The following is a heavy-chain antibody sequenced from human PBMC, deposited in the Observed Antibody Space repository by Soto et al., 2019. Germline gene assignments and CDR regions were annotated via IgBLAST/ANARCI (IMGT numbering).Heavy chain of an antibody. CDR2: MNPTNGNT. Sequence: QVQLVQSGAEVKKPGASVKVSCKASTYTFTNYDINWFRQATGQGLEWMGWMNPTNGNTGYAQNFQGRVTXTXXTSITTADMELSSLRSEDTAVYYCAKGPRNWGVDYWGQGPLVTVSS. CDR1: TYTFTNYD. CDR3: AKGPRNWGVDY. D-gene: IGHD7-27*01. J-gene: IGHJ4*02. V-gene: IGHV1-8*01.